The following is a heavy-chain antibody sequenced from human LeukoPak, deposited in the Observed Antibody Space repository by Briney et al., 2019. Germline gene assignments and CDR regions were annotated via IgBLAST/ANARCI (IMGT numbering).Heavy chain of an antibody. CDR1: GFTFNRFN. J-gene: IGHJ4*02. CDR2: IKSSGDSI. V-gene: IGHV3-48*01. CDR3: AKGGDYGDYQGN. Sequence: GESLKISCAASGFTFNRFNMNWVRQAPGKGLEWISYIKSSGDSIYYAASVRGRFTISRDNVKNLLYLQMNSLRAEDTAVYYCAKGGDYGDYQGNWGQGTLVTVSS. D-gene: IGHD4-17*01.